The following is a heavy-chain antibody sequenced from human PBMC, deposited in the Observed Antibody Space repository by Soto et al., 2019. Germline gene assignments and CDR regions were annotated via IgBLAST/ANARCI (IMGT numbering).Heavy chain of an antibody. CDR3: AKHYYDSSGYY. Sequence: PGGSLRLSCAASGFTFSSYAMSWVSQAPGKGLEWVSAISGSGGSTYYADSVKGRFTISRDNSKNTLYLQMNSLRAEDMAVYYCAKHYYDSSGYYWGQGTLVTVSS. V-gene: IGHV3-23*01. CDR1: GFTFSSYA. CDR2: ISGSGGST. D-gene: IGHD3-22*01. J-gene: IGHJ4*02.